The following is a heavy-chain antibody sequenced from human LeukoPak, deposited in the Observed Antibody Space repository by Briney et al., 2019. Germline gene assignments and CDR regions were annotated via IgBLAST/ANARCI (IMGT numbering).Heavy chain of an antibody. CDR2: VHLDGRT. CDR3: AREGGFYRPLDY. Sequence: SETLSLTCGVSGGSVSSTNWWTCIRQPPGKGLEWIVEVHLDGRTNFNPSLKSRLTMSVDLSKNHVSLKLTSVTAADTAVYYCAREGGFYRPLDYSGQGTLVTVSS. D-gene: IGHD6-25*01. V-gene: IGHV4-4*02. CDR1: GGSVSSTNW. J-gene: IGHJ4*02.